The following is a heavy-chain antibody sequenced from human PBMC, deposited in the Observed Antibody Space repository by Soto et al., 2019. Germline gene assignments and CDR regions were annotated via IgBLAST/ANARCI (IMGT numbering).Heavy chain of an antibody. J-gene: IGHJ6*02. V-gene: IGHV1-69*13. CDR1: GGTFSSYA. Sequence: RASVKVSCKASGGTFSSYAISWVRQAPGQGLEWMGGIIPIFGTANYAQKFQGRVTITADESTSTAYMELSSLRSEDTAVYYCARDRGSSMYYYYYYGMDVRGQGTTVTVSS. CDR3: ARDRGSSMYYYYYYGMDV. D-gene: IGHD6-13*01. CDR2: IIPIFGTA.